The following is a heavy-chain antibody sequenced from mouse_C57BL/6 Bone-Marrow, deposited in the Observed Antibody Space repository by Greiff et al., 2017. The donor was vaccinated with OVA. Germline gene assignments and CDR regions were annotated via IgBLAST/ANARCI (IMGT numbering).Heavy chain of an antibody. D-gene: IGHD1-1*01. V-gene: IGHV5-6*02. CDR2: ISSGGSYT. Sequence: DVMLVESGGDLVKPGGSLKLSCAASGFTFSSYGMSWVRQTPDKRLEWVATISSGGSYTYYPDSVKGRFTISRDNAKNTLYLQMSSLKSEDTAMYYCARAGRGFAYWGQGTLVTVSA. CDR3: ARAGRGFAY. J-gene: IGHJ3*01. CDR1: GFTFSSYG.